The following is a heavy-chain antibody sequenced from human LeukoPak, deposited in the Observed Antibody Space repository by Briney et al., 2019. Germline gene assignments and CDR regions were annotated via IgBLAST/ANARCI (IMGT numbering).Heavy chain of an antibody. CDR1: GGTFSNYS. Sequence: GASVKVSCKASGGTFSNYSITWVRQVPGQGLEWMGRIIPILDIANSAQKFQGRVTVTADKTTSTAYMELSSLRFKDTAIYFCARGPPDYTDYVYASWGQGTLVTVSS. CDR3: ARGPPDYTDYVYAS. CDR2: IIPILDIA. D-gene: IGHD4-17*01. V-gene: IGHV1-69*04. J-gene: IGHJ5*02.